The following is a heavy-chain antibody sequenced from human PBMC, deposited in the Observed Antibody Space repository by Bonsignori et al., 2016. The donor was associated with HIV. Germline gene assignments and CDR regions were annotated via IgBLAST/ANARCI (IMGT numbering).Heavy chain of an antibody. D-gene: IGHD3-22*01. V-gene: IGHV3-30-3*01. J-gene: IGHJ5*02. Sequence: VRQAPGKGLEWVAVISYDGSNKYYADSVKGRFTISRDNSKNTLYLQMNSLRAEDTAVYYCARDKYYDSSGYYGWFDPWGQGTLVTVSS. CDR3: ARDKYYDSSGYYGWFDP. CDR2: ISYDGSNK.